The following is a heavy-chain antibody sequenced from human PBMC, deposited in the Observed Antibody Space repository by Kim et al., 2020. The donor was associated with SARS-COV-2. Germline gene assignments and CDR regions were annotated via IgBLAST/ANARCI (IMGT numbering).Heavy chain of an antibody. V-gene: IGHV3-30*01. CDR3: ERERGSGSYLDY. Sequence: YYADSVKGRFTISRDNSKSNIYLQMKSMRAKDTDVYYCERERGSGSYLDYWGQRGLVTVSS. D-gene: IGHD3-10*01. J-gene: IGHJ4*02.